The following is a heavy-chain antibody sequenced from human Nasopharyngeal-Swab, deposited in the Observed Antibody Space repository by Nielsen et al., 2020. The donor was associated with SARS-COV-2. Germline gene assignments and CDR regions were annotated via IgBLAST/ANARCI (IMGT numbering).Heavy chain of an antibody. V-gene: IGHV3-30-3*01. J-gene: IGHJ4*02. Sequence: GESLKISCAASGFTFSSYAMHWVRQAPGKGLEWVAVISYDGSNKYYADSVKGRFTISRDNSKNTLYLQMNSLRAEDTAVYYCARVGGGSYYFDYRGQGTLVTVSS. CDR2: ISYDGSNK. D-gene: IGHD1-26*01. CDR1: GFTFSSYA. CDR3: ARVGGGSYYFDY.